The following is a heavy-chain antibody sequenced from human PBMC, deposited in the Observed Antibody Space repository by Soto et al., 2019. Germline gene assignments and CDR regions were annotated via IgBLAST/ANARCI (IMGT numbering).Heavy chain of an antibody. Sequence: EVQLLESGGGLVQPGGSLSLSCAASGFTFRRYDMSWVRQAPGKGLEWVSATSISGGSTYYAASVKGRFTISRDNSKNTLYLQMNSLRADDTALYYCAKGMNWERPLASWGQGTLVTVSS. V-gene: IGHV3-23*01. J-gene: IGHJ5*02. CDR1: GFTFRRYD. CDR2: TSISGGST. D-gene: IGHD1-26*01. CDR3: AKGMNWERPLAS.